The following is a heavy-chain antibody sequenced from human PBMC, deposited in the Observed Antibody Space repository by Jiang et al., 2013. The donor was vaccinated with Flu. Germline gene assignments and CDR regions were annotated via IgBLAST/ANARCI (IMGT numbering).Heavy chain of an antibody. J-gene: IGHJ4*02. CDR3: ARYDFWSGSYAAPLL. Sequence: QSGSELKKPGASVKVSCKTSGYAFSHYAMNWVRQAPGQGLEWMGWLNPHSGDTNYAQKFRGRVTMTGDKSISTAYMELSGLASEDTAIYYCARYDFWSGSYAAPLLWGQGSLVTVAS. CDR2: LNPHSGDT. D-gene: IGHD3-3*01. CDR1: GYAFSHYA. V-gene: IGHV1-2*02.